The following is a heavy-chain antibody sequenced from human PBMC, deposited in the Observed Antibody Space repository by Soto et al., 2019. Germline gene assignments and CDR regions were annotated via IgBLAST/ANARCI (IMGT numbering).Heavy chain of an antibody. V-gene: IGHV4-34*01. CDR3: ATRITVFGLLIPPFDP. D-gene: IGHD3-3*01. Sequence: SETLSLTCAVYGGSVNGYYWNWIRQPPGKGLEWIGEINHTGGTHYNPSLKGRVTMSVDTSKNQFSPRLSSVTAADTAIYYCATRITVFGLLIPPFDPWGQGTQVTVSS. J-gene: IGHJ5*02. CDR1: GGSVNGYY. CDR2: INHTGGT.